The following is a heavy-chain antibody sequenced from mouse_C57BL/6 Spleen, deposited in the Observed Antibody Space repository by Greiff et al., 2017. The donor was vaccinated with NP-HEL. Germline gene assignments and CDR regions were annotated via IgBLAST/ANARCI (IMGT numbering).Heavy chain of an antibody. J-gene: IGHJ1*03. CDR1: GFSLTSYG. CDR2: IWSGGST. V-gene: IGHV2-2*01. Sequence: QVHVKQSGPGLVQPSQSLSITCTVSGFSLTSYGVHWVRQSPGKGLEWLGVIWSGGSTDYNAAFISRLSISKDNSKSQVFFKMNSLQADDTAIYYCARGDYDVYFDVWGTGTTVTVSS. D-gene: IGHD2-4*01. CDR3: ARGDYDVYFDV.